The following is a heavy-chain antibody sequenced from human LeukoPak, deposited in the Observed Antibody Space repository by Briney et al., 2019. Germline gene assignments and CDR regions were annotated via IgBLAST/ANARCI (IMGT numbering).Heavy chain of an antibody. J-gene: IGHJ4*02. CDR2: INHSGST. CDR3: ARVGYSGYDDFDY. CDR1: GGPFSGYY. Sequence: SETLSLTCAVYGGPFSGYYWSWIRQPPGKGLEWIGEINHSGSTNYNPSLKSRVTISVDTSKNQFSLKLSSVTAADTAVYYCARVGYSGYDDFDYWGQGTLVTVSS. D-gene: IGHD5-12*01. V-gene: IGHV4-34*01.